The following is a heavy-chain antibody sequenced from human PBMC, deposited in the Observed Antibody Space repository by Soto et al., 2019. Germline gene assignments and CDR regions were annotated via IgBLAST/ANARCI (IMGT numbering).Heavy chain of an antibody. Sequence: QVQLVESGGGLVKPGGSLRLSCAAPGFTISGYYMSRIRQAPGKGLECISYISSSGDRTKYADSVKGRFTISRDNAKKSLYLQMNSLRAEDTAVYYCVRETSYHFDNWGQGNLVTVSS. D-gene: IGHD2-2*01. J-gene: IGHJ4*02. CDR3: VRETSYHFDN. CDR2: ISSSGDRT. V-gene: IGHV3-11*05. CDR1: GFTISGYY.